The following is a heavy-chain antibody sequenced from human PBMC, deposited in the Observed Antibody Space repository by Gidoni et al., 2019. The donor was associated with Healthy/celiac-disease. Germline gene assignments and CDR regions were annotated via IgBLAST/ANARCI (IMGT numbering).Heavy chain of an antibody. Sequence: QVQLVQSGAEVKKPGSSVKVSCKASGGTFSSYAISWVRQAPGQGLEWMGGIIPIFGTANYAQKFQGRVTITADESTSTAYMELSSLRSEDTAVYYCARGLHPEYYYDSSAQPHYGMDVWGQGTTVTVSS. J-gene: IGHJ6*02. CDR2: IIPIFGTA. V-gene: IGHV1-69*01. CDR1: GGTFSSYA. D-gene: IGHD3-22*01. CDR3: ARGLHPEYYYDSSAQPHYGMDV.